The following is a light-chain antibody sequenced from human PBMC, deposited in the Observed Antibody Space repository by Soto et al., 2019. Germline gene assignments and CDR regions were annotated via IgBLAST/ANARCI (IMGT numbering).Light chain of an antibody. CDR2: GAS. V-gene: IGKV3-20*01. CDR3: QQYGSSPPLT. CDR1: QSVSSSY. J-gene: IGKJ4*01. Sequence: EIVLTQSPGTLSLSPGERATLSCRASQSVSSSYLAWYQQKPGQAPRLLIYGASSSATGIPDRLSGSGSGTDFTLTISRLEPEDFAVYYCQQYGSSPPLTFGGGTKVEIK.